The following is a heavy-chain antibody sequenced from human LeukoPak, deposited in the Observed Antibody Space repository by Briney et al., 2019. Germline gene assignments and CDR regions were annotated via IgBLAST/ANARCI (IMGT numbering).Heavy chain of an antibody. CDR3: ARDRSDYYGSGNYWVY. V-gene: IGHV3-48*03. Sequence: PGGSLRLSCAASGFTFSSYEMNWVRQAPGKGLGWVSFISSSGSTIYYAGSVKGRFTISRDNSKKPLYLQMNSLRAEDTAVYYCARDRSDYYGSGNYWVYWGQGTLVTVSS. CDR1: GFTFSSYE. D-gene: IGHD3-10*01. CDR2: ISSSGSTI. J-gene: IGHJ4*02.